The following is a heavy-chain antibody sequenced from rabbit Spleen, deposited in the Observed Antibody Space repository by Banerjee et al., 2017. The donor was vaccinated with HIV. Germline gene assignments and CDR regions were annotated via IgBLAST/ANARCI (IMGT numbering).Heavy chain of an antibody. CDR3: ARDTGSSFSSYGKDL. D-gene: IGHD8-1*01. CDR2: IAGGSSGFT. Sequence: QSLEESGGDLVKPGASLTLTCTASGISFSSGYDMCWVRQAPGTGLEWILCIAGGSSGFTYTDSWAKVKFPISNTSSATVTLQMTSLTVADTATYFCARDTGSSFSSYGKDLWGPGTLVTVS. CDR1: GISFSSGYD. V-gene: IGHV1S40*01. J-gene: IGHJ6*01.